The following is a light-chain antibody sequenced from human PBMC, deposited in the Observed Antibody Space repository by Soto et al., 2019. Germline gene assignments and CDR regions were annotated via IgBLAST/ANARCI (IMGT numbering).Light chain of an antibody. V-gene: IGKV2-28*01. CDR3: MQALQSPRT. Sequence: DVVMTQSPLSLPVTPGEPASISCNSSQRPLNSNGYNYLDWYRQRPGQSPQLLIYLGSNRASGVPDRFSGSGSGTHFTLKINRVEAEDVGVYYCMQALQSPRTFGQGTKLEIK. J-gene: IGKJ2*01. CDR2: LGS. CDR1: QRPLNSNGYNY.